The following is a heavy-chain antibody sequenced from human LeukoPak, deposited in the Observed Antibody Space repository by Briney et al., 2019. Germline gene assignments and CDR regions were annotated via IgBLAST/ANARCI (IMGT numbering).Heavy chain of an antibody. J-gene: IGHJ4*02. CDR2: IGGDGVST. CDR3: ARGAVGCGYFQY. Sequence: PGGSLRLSCAASGFTLDDYAMYWVRQAPGKGLEWVSLIGGDGVSTFYADSVKGRFTISRDNSKDSLYLQVNSLRTEDTALYFCARGAVGCGYFQYWGQGTLVTVSS. V-gene: IGHV3-43*02. CDR1: GFTLDDYA.